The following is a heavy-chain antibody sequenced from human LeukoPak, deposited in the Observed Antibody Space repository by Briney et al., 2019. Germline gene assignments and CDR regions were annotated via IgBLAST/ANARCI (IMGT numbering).Heavy chain of an antibody. CDR1: VGSISRGGYL. CDR2: IYHSGST. CDR3: ARALREGFGELSVADWFDP. D-gene: IGHD3-10*01. V-gene: IGHV4-30-2*01. J-gene: IGHJ5*02. Sequence: SETLSLTCGVCVGSISRGGYLWSWSRRPPGKGLELIGYIYHSGSTYYNQTRKSRVTTSVDRSKNQFSLKLSSVTAADTAVYYCARALREGFGELSVADWFDPWGQGTLVTVSS.